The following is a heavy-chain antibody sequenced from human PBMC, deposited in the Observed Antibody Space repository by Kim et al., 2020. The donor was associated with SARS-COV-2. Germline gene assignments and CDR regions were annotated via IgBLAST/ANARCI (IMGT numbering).Heavy chain of an antibody. V-gene: IGHV3-21*01. CDR2: ISSSSSYI. D-gene: IGHD5-12*01. CDR3: ARDGLSEMATRWGPFDY. Sequence: GGSLRLSCAASGFTFSSYSMNWVRQAPGKGLEWVSSISSSSSYIYYADSVKGRFTISRDNAKNSLYLQMNSLRAEDTAVYYCARDGLSEMATRWGPFDYWGQGTLVTVSS. CDR1: GFTFSSYS. J-gene: IGHJ4*02.